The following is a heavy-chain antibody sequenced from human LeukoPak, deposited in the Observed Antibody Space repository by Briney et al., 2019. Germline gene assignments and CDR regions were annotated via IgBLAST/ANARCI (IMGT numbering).Heavy chain of an antibody. V-gene: IGHV4-39*01. D-gene: IGHD3-16*01. CDR2: IYYSGST. CDR3: ARLDSIHLITY. Sequence: LRLSCAASGFTFSSYAMHWVRQPPGKGLEWIGTIYYSGSTYYNPSLKSRVTISVDTSKNQFSLKLSSVTAADTAVYYCARLDSIHLITYWGQGTLVTVSS. J-gene: IGHJ4*02. CDR1: GFTFSSYAMH.